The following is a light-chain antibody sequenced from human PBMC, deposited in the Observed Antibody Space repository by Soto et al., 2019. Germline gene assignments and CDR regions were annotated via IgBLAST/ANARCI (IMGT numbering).Light chain of an antibody. V-gene: IGKV1-5*03. J-gene: IGKJ1*01. CDR1: QSIGSW. CDR3: QLYNSYLWR. CDR2: KAS. Sequence: DIQVTQSPSTLSASVGDRVAITCRASQSIGSWVAWYQQKPGKAPKVLISKASTLESGVPARFSGSGSGTEFTLTISSLQPDDVATYYCQLYNSYLWRFGQGTKVDIK.